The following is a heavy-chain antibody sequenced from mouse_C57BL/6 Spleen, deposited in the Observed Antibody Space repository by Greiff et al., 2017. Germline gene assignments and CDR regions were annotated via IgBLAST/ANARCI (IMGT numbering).Heavy chain of an antibody. J-gene: IGHJ3*01. CDR3: ARRDYGFAY. V-gene: IGHV3-6*01. Sequence: EVHLVESGPGLVKPSQSLSLTCSVTGYSITSGYYWNWIRQFPGNKLEWMGYISYDGSNNYNPSLKNRISITRDTSKNQFFLKLNSVTTEDTATYYCARRDYGFAYWGQGTLVTVSA. CDR2: ISYDGSN. CDR1: GYSITSGYY. D-gene: IGHD2-4*01.